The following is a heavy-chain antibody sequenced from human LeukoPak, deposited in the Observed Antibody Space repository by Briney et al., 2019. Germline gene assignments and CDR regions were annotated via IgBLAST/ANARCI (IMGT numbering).Heavy chain of an antibody. CDR2: IKQDGSEK. CDR3: ARDVG. V-gene: IGHV3-7*01. J-gene: IGHJ4*02. CDR1: GFTFSSHW. Sequence: GGSLRLSCAASGFTFSSHWMSWVRQAPGKGLEWVANIKQDGSEKYYVDSVKGRFTISRDNAKNSLYLQMNSLRAEDTAVYYCARDVGWGQGTLVTVSS.